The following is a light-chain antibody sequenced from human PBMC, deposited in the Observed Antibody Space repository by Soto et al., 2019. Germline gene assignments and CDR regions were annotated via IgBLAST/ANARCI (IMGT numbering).Light chain of an antibody. CDR2: YDS. CDR3: QVWATSNDHHV. V-gene: IGLV3-21*01. CDR1: NIGSKS. Sequence: SYELTQSPSLSVAPGQTATITCGGNNIGSKSVNWYQHKAGQAPVLVMSYDSDRPSGIPERFSGSNSGNTATLTLSRVESGDEAEYYCQVWATSNDHHVFGSGTKLTVL. J-gene: IGLJ1*01.